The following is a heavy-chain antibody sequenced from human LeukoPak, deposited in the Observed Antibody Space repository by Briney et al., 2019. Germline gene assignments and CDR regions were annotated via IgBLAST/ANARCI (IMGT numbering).Heavy chain of an antibody. CDR1: GYTFTSYG. CDR2: ISAYNGNT. V-gene: IGHV1-18*01. Sequence: GASVKVSCKASGYTFTSYGISWVRQAPGQGLEWMGWISAYNGNTNYAQKLQGRVTMTTDTSTSTAYMELRSLRSDDTAVYYCARVGPDYYDSSGYYSEWGQGTLVTVSS. J-gene: IGHJ4*02. CDR3: ARVGPDYYDSSGYYSE. D-gene: IGHD3-22*01.